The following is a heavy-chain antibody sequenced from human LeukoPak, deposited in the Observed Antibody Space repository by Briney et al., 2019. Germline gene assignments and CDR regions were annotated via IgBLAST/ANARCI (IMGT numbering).Heavy chain of an antibody. Sequence: GGSLRLSCAASGFTFSNAWMSWVRQAPGKGLEWVGRIKSKTDGGTTDYAAPVKGRFTISRDDSKNTLYLQMNSLKTEDTAVYYCTTQWTVTTAGYYYMDVWGKGTTVTVSS. CDR1: GFTFSNAW. CDR2: IKSKTDGGTT. J-gene: IGHJ6*03. D-gene: IGHD4-17*01. CDR3: TTQWTVTTAGYYYMDV. V-gene: IGHV3-15*01.